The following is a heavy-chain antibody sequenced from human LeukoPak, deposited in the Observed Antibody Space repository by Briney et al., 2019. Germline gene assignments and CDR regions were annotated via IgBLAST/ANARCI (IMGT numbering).Heavy chain of an antibody. D-gene: IGHD2-2*01. V-gene: IGHV3-21*01. J-gene: IGHJ6*04. CDR3: ARATGDIVVVPAATVPLGYYYGMDV. CDR1: GFTFSSYS. Sequence: GSLRLSCAASGFTFSSYSMNWVRQAPGKGLEWVSSISSSSGYIYYADLVKGRFTISRENAKNSLYLQMNGLRAEDTAVYYCARATGDIVVVPAATVPLGYYYGMDVWGKGTTVTVSS. CDR2: ISSSSGYI.